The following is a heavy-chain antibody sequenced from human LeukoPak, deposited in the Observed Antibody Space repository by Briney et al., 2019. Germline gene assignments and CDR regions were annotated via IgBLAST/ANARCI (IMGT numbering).Heavy chain of an antibody. CDR1: GFTFSSYS. CDR3: TYAQGNAFDY. CDR2: IRGSGVST. D-gene: IGHD3-10*02. Sequence: GGSLRLSCAASGFTFSSYSLNWVRQAPGKGLEWVSVIRGSGVSTYYADSVKGRFTISRDNSKNTLYLQMNSLRAEDTAVYYCTYAQGNAFDYWGQGTLVTVSS. J-gene: IGHJ4*02. V-gene: IGHV3-23*01.